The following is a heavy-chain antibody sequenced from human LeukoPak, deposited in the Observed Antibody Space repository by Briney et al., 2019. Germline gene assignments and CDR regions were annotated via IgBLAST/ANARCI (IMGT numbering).Heavy chain of an antibody. V-gene: IGHV3-23*03. CDR1: GFTFSSYA. Sequence: PGGSLRLSCAASGFTFSSYAMSWVRQAPGKSLGWVSVIYSGGSTYYADSVKGRFTISRDNSKNTLYLQMNSLRAEDTAVYYCAKAVVVIPAIIQNFDCWGQGTLVTVSS. CDR2: IYSGGST. CDR3: AKAVVVIPAIIQNFDC. J-gene: IGHJ4*02. D-gene: IGHD2-2*01.